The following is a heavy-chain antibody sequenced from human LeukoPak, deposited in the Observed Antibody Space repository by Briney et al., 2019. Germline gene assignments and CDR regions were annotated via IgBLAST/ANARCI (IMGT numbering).Heavy chain of an antibody. CDR3: ASGYYDILTGYYQANWFDP. CDR1: GCTFSNYW. V-gene: IGHV3-7*03. J-gene: IGHJ5*02. D-gene: IGHD3-9*01. Sequence: GGSLRLSCADSGCTFSNYWMSWVRQAPGKGLEWVAHINPDGSEQYYVDSVKGRFTISRDNAKNSLYLQMNTLRAEDTAVYYCASGYYDILTGYYQANWFDPWGQGTLVTVSS. CDR2: INPDGSEQ.